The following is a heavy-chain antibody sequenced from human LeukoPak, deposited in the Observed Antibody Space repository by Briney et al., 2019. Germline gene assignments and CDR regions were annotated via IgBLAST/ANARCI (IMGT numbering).Heavy chain of an antibody. D-gene: IGHD3-10*01. V-gene: IGHV3-30*18. J-gene: IGHJ5*02. CDR2: ISYDGSNK. CDR1: GFTFSSYG. Sequence: PGGSLRLSCAASGFTFSSYGMHWVRQAPGKGLEWVAVISYDGSNKYYADSVKGRFTISRDNSKNTLYLQMNSLRAEDTAVYYCAKGPMVRGVIGNWFDPWGQGTQVTVSP. CDR3: AKGPMVRGVIGNWFDP.